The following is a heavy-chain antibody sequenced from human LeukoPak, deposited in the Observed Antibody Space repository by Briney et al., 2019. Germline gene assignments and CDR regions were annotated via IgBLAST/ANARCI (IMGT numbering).Heavy chain of an antibody. V-gene: IGHV4-34*01. Sequence: SSETLPLTCAVYGGSFSGYYWSWIRQPPGKGLEWIGEINHSGSTNYNPSLKSRVTISVDTSKNQFSLKLSSVTAADTAVYYCARNDHYDPDAFDXWGQGTMVTVS. CDR2: INHSGST. D-gene: IGHD3-22*01. J-gene: IGHJ3*02. CDR3: ARNDHYDPDAFDX. CDR1: GGSFSGYY.